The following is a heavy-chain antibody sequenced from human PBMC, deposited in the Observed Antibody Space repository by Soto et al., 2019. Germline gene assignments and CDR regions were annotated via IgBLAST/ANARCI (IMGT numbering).Heavy chain of an antibody. CDR2: ISWNSGRL. Sequence: EVQLVESGGGLVQPGRSLRLSCAASGFTFDDYAMHWVRQAPGKGLEWVSRISWNSGRLGYADSVKGRFTISRDNTKNSLYLQMNTLRAEDTALYHCAKDYGSGSSLTGYFDLWGRGTLVTVSS. J-gene: IGHJ2*01. CDR1: GFTFDDYA. V-gene: IGHV3-9*01. D-gene: IGHD3-10*01. CDR3: AKDYGSGSSLTGYFDL.